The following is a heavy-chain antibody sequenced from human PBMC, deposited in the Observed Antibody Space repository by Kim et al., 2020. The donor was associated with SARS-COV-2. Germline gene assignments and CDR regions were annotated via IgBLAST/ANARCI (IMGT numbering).Heavy chain of an antibody. V-gene: IGHV5-51*01. CDR3: ASRAGDSDY. Sequence: SDTRYSPAFQGQVTISADKSSSTAYLQWSSLKASDTAMYYCASRAGDSDYWGQGTLVTVSS. D-gene: IGHD7-27*01. J-gene: IGHJ4*02. CDR2: SDT.